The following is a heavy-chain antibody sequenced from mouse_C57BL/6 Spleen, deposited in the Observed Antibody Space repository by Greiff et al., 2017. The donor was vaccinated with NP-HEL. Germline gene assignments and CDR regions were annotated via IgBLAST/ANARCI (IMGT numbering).Heavy chain of an antibody. Sequence: QGQIQQPGAELVMPGASVKLSCKASGYTFTSYWMHWVKQRPGQGLEWIGEIDPSDSYTNYNQKFKGKSTLTVDKSSSTAYMQLSSLTSEDSAVYYCARRSSTIVTTGFGYWGQGTTLTVSS. J-gene: IGHJ2*01. D-gene: IGHD2-12*01. CDR1: GYTFTSYW. CDR2: IDPSDSYT. CDR3: ARRSSTIVTTGFGY. V-gene: IGHV1-69*01.